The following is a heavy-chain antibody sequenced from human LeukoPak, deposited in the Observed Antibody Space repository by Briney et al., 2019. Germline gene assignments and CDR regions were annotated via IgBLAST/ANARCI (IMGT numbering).Heavy chain of an antibody. V-gene: IGHV3-7*03. CDR2: IKQDESEK. CDR1: GFTFSTYW. Sequence: PWGSLRLSCAASGFTFSTYWMSWVRQAPGKGLEWVANIKQDESEKNYVDSVKGRLTISRDNAKNSLYLQMNSLRADDTAVYYCASTSSGSSKYNPLGYWGQGTLVTVSS. D-gene: IGHD1-26*01. CDR3: ASTSSGSSKYNPLGY. J-gene: IGHJ4*02.